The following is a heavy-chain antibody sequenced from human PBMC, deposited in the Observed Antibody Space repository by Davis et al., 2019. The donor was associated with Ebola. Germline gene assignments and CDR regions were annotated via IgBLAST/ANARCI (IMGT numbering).Heavy chain of an antibody. D-gene: IGHD3-3*01. CDR3: AREVYDFWSGYYTRVFDY. J-gene: IGHJ4*02. CDR2: ISSSGSTI. V-gene: IGHV3-48*03. CDR1: GFTFSSYE. Sequence: GGSLRLSCAASGFTFSSYEMNWVRQAPGKGLEWVSYISSSGSTIYYADSVKGRFTISRDNAKNSLYLQMNSLRDEDTAVYYCAREVYDFWSGYYTRVFDYWGQGTLVTVSS.